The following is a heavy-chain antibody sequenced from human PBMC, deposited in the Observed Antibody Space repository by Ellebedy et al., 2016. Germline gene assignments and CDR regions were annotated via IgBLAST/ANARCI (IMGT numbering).Heavy chain of an antibody. Sequence: GGSLRLXXAASGFTFSSYTMNWVRQAPGKGLEWVSSIDSSSKYIHYADSVTGRFTISRDNAKNSLYLQMNSLRAEDTAVYYCARLRWFGEFILLDYWGQGTLVTVSS. V-gene: IGHV3-21*01. D-gene: IGHD3-10*01. J-gene: IGHJ4*02. CDR1: GFTFSSYT. CDR2: IDSSSKYI. CDR3: ARLRWFGEFILLDY.